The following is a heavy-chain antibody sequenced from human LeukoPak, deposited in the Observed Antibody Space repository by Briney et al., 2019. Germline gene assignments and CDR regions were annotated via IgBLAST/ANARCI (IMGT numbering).Heavy chain of an antibody. CDR1: GGSISSYY. D-gene: IGHD1-26*01. CDR2: IYYSGST. V-gene: IGHV4-39*01. J-gene: IGHJ4*02. Sequence: SETLSLTCTVSGGSISSYYWSWIRQPPGKGLEWIGSIYYSGSTYYNPSLRSRVTISVDTSKNQFSLKLSSVTAADTAVYYCASPGVGAFDYWGQGTLVTVSS. CDR3: ASPGVGAFDY.